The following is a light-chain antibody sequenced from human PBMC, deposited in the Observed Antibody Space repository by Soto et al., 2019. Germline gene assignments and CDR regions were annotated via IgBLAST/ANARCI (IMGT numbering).Light chain of an antibody. V-gene: IGLV2-14*01. J-gene: IGLJ2*01. CDR3: SSYTSKVV. CDR1: SSDVGGYSY. CDR2: EVS. Sequence: QSALTQPPSASGSPGQSVTISCTGTSSDVGGYSYVSWYQQHPGKAPKLMIYEVSNRPSGVSNRFSGSKSGNTASLTISGLQAEDEADYYCSSYTSKVVFGGGTKVTVL.